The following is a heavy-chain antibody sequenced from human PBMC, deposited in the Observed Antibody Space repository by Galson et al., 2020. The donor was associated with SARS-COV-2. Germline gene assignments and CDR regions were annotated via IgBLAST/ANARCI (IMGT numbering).Heavy chain of an antibody. CDR1: GFTFSDYY. J-gene: IGHJ2*01. V-gene: IGHV3-11*01. CDR3: ARGLLWFGREEWYFDL. D-gene: IGHD3-10*01. Sequence: NSGGSLRLSCAASGFTFSDYYMSWIRQAPGKGLEWVSYISSSGSTIYYADSVKGRFTISRDNAKNSLYLQMNSLRAEDTAVYYCARGLLWFGREEWYFDLWGRGTLVTVSS. CDR2: ISSSGSTI.